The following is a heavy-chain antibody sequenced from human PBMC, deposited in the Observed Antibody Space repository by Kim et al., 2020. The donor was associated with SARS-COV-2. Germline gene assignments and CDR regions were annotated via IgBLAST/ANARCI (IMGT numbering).Heavy chain of an antibody. CDR2: ISAYNGNT. J-gene: IGHJ5*02. CDR1: GYTFTSYG. D-gene: IGHD1-26*01. CDR3: ARDSWWELLTGKWFDP. V-gene: IGHV1-18*04. Sequence: ASVKVSCKASGYTFTSYGISWVRQAPGQGLEWMGWISAYNGNTNYAQKLQGRVTMTTDTSTSTAYMELRSLRSDDTAVYYCARDSWWELLTGKWFDPWGQGTLVTVSS.